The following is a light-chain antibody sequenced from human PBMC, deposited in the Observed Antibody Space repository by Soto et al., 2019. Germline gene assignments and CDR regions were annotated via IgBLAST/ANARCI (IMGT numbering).Light chain of an antibody. Sequence: EIVLTQSPGTLSLSPGERATLSCRASQSVSSSYLTWFQQKPGQAPRLLIYGASSRATGIPDRFSGSGSGTDFTLTISRLEPEDFAVYYCLQYGTSPYTFGQETKLEIK. CDR1: QSVSSSY. V-gene: IGKV3-20*01. CDR3: LQYGTSPYT. CDR2: GAS. J-gene: IGKJ2*01.